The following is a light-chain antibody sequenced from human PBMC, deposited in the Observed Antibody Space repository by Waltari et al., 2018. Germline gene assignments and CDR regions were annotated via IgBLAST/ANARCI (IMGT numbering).Light chain of an antibody. V-gene: IGLV4-69*01. CDR2: VNSDGSH. CDR3: QTWGMNIQV. Sequence: QLVLTQSPSASASLGAPVKLTCTLTGEYSPYTLAWHQLQPEKGPRYLMNVNSDGSHDKADGIPERFSGSSAGAERYLIISRLQSDDEADYFCQTWGMNIQVFGGGTRLTVL. CDR1: GEYSPYT. J-gene: IGLJ3*02.